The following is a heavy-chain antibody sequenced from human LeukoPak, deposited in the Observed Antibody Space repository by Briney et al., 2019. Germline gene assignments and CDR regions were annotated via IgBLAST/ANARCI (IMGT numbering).Heavy chain of an antibody. Sequence: SETLSLTCTVSGGSISSHYWSWIRQPPGKGLEWIGYIYNSGSTNYNPSLKSRVTISVDTSKNQFSLRLSSVTAADTAVYYCARGQYGTMVRGVIIRDLYYYYYMDVWGKGTTVTVSS. CDR1: GGSISSHY. CDR3: ARGQYGTMVRGVIIRDLYYYYYMDV. CDR2: IYNSGST. J-gene: IGHJ6*03. V-gene: IGHV4-59*11. D-gene: IGHD3-10*01.